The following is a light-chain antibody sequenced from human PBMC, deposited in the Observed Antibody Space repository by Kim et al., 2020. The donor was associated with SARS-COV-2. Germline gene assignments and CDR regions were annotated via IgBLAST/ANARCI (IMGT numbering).Light chain of an antibody. Sequence: SASGGDRVTISGRASEGIRSDIGWYQQKPGKAPKRLIYAASCLQSGVPSRFRGSGSGTEFTLTIGSLQPEDFATYYCLLHNSYPWTLGQWTKLEI. V-gene: IGKV1-17*01. CDR3: LLHNSYPWT. CDR2: AAS. CDR1: EGIRSD. J-gene: IGKJ2*01.